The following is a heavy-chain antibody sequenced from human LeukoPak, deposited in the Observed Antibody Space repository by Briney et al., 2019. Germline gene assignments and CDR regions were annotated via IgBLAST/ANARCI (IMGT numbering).Heavy chain of an antibody. CDR3: AREPRDCTGGTCQSAGGYYFYY. Sequence: GGSLRLSCAASGFTFSNYAMSWVRQAPGKGLEWVSGISASGGGYYADSVKGRFTVSRDISKNTLYLQMNSLRAEDTAVYFCAREPRDCTGGTCQSAGGYYFYYWSQGTLVTVSS. V-gene: IGHV3-23*01. D-gene: IGHD2-15*01. CDR1: GFTFSNYA. J-gene: IGHJ4*02. CDR2: ISASGGG.